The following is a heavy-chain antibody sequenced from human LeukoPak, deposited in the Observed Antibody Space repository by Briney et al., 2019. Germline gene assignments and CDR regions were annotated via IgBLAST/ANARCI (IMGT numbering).Heavy chain of an antibody. CDR2: TYYRSKWYN. J-gene: IGHJ3*02. V-gene: IGHV6-1*01. CDR1: GDSVSSNSAA. Sequence: KLSQTLSLTCAISGDSVSSNSAAWNWIRQSPSRGLEWLGRTYYRSKWYNDYAVSVKSRMTINPDTSKNQFSLQLDSVTPEDTAVYYCCHSLSGRTGAFDIWGRGTVVTVSS. CDR3: CHSLSGRTGAFDI. D-gene: IGHD2-21*01.